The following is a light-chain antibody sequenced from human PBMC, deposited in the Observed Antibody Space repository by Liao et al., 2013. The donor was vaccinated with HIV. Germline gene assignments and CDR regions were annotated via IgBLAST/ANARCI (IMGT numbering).Light chain of an antibody. CDR1: RLGDKF. Sequence: SYDLTQPPSVSVSPGQTASITCSGDRLGDKFVSWYQQKPGQSPLVVIYQDFKRPSGIPERFSGSNSGNTATLTISGTQAMDEADYYCQAWDSDTDFYVFGTGTTVTI. J-gene: IGLJ1*01. V-gene: IGLV3-1*01. CDR2: QDF. CDR3: QAWDSDTDFYV.